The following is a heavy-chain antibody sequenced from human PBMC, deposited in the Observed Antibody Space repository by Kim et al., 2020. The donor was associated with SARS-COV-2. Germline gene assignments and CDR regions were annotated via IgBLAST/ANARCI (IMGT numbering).Heavy chain of an antibody. J-gene: IGHJ5*02. V-gene: IGHV4-39*01. CDR2: IYYSGST. CDR1: GGSISSSSYY. CDR3: ARRKVSYQLPWGFDP. Sequence: SETLSLTCTVSGGSISSSSYYWGWIRQPPGKGLEWIGSIYYSGSTYYNPSLKSRVTISVDTSKNQFSLKLSSVTAADTAVYYCARRKVSYQLPWGFDPWGQGTLVTVSS. D-gene: IGHD2-2*01.